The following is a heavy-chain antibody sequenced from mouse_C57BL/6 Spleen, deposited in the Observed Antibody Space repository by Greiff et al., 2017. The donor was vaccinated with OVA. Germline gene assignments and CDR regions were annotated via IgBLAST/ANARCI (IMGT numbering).Heavy chain of an antibody. J-gene: IGHJ2*01. D-gene: IGHD1-1*01. Sequence: QVQLQQSGPELVKPGASVKISCKASGYTFTDYYIHWVKQRPGQGLEWIGWIFPGGGSTYYNEKFKGKATLTVDKSSSTVYMMLSSLDSEDSAVYFCARSTDHGSSAFDCWGKGTTLTVSS. CDR1: GYTFTDYY. CDR2: IFPGGGST. CDR3: ARSTDHGSSAFDC. V-gene: IGHV1-75*01.